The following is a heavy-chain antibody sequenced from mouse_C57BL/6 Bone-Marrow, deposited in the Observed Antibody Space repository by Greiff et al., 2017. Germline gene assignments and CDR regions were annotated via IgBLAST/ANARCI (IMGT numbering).Heavy chain of an antibody. Sequence: DVHLVESGGGLVKPGGSLKLSCAASGFTFSDYGMHWVRQAPEKGLEWVAYISSGSSTIYYADTVKGRFTLSRDNAKNTLFLQMTSLRSEDTAMYYCARPIYDGCRGFAYWGQGTLVTVSA. CDR1: GFTFSDYG. V-gene: IGHV5-17*01. CDR3: ARPIYDGCRGFAY. D-gene: IGHD2-3*01. J-gene: IGHJ3*01. CDR2: ISSGSSTI.